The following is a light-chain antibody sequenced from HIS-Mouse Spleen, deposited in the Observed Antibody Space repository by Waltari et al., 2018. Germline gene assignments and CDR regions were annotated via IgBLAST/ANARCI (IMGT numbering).Light chain of an antibody. J-gene: IGLJ2*01. CDR1: SSDVGGYNY. CDR2: DVS. CDR3: SSYTSSSTLVV. Sequence: QSALTQPASVSGSPGQSITISCTGTSSDVGGYNYVSWYQQHPGKAPKLMIYDVSNRPSGVPNRFSGSKSGNKASLTISGLQAEDEADYYCSSYTSSSTLVVFGGGTKLTVL. V-gene: IGLV2-14*03.